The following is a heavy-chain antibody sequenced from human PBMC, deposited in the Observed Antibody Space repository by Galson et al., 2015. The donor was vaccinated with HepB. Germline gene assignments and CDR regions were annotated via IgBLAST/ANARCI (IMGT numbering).Heavy chain of an antibody. V-gene: IGHV7-4-1*02. J-gene: IGHJ6*02. CDR2: INTNSGNP. CDR1: GYSFNRYG. CDR3: ARDGGSGRFLDV. Sequence: SVKVSCKASGYSFNRYGMNWVRQAPGQGPEWMGWINTNSGNPTYAQGFTGRFVLSLDISVRTAYLQINSLKVEDSAVYYCARDGGSGRFLDVWGQGTTVTVSS. D-gene: IGHD3-3*01.